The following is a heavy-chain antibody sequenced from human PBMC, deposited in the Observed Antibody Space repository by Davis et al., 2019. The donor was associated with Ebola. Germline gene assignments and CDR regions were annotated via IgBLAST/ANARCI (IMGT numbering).Heavy chain of an antibody. CDR3: ARRSRGSGRYQKTYYAYYGMNV. CDR1: GYSFTNYW. Sequence: GESLKISCKGSGYSFTNYWIGWVRQMPGKGLEWMGIIYPDDSDTRYSPSFQGQVTISVDKSINTAYLQWSSLKASDTAMYYCARRSRGSGRYQKTYYAYYGMNVWGQGTTVTVSS. J-gene: IGHJ6*02. V-gene: IGHV5-51*01. D-gene: IGHD3-10*01. CDR2: IYPDDSDT.